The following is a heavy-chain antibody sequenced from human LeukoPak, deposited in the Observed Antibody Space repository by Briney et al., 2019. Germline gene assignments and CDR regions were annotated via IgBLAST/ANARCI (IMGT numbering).Heavy chain of an antibody. V-gene: IGHV3-15*01. CDR1: GFTFSNAW. CDR2: IKSKTDGGTT. J-gene: IGHJ5*02. Sequence: PGGSLRLSCAASGFTFSNAWMSWVRQAPGKGLEWVGRIKSKTDGGTTDYAAPVKGRFTISRDDSKNTLYLQMNSLKTEDTAVYYYTTELIDYGDLNWFDPWGQGTLVTVSS. CDR3: TTELIDYGDLNWFDP. D-gene: IGHD4-17*01.